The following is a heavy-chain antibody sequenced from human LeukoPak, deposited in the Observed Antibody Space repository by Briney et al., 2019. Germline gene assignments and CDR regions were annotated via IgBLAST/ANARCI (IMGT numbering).Heavy chain of an antibody. CDR1: GYTFTSYG. J-gene: IGHJ4*02. CDR3: AMVSAGAQAYCGGDCYSFDY. Sequence: ASVKVSCKASGYTFTSYGISWVRQAPGQGLEWMGWISAYNGNTNYAQKLQGRVTMTTDTSTSTAYMELRSLRSDDTAVYYCAMVSAGAQAYCGGDCYSFDYWGQGTLVTVSS. V-gene: IGHV1-18*01. CDR2: ISAYNGNT. D-gene: IGHD2-21*02.